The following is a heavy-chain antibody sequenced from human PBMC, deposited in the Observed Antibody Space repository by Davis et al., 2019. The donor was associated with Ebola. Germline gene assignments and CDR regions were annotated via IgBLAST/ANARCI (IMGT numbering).Heavy chain of an antibody. D-gene: IGHD2-21*02. V-gene: IGHV1-2*02. Sequence: ASVKVSCKASGYTFIECFIHWVRQAPGQGLEWMGRINSNNGDTIYAQKFQGRVTLTRDTSINTAYMELTSLRSDDTALYYCARELVVTGHKSADYWGQGTLVTVSS. CDR2: INSNNGDT. CDR1: GYTFIECF. CDR3: ARELVVTGHKSADY. J-gene: IGHJ4*02.